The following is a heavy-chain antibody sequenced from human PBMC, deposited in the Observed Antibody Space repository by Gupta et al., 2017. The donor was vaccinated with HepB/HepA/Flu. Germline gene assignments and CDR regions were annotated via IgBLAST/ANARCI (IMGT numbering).Heavy chain of an antibody. J-gene: IGHJ6*03. Sequence: EVQLVESGGGLVKPGGSLRLSCAASGFTFSSYSMNWVRQAPGKGLEWVSSISSSSSYIYYADSVKGRFTISRDNAKNSLYLQMNSLRAEDTAVYYCARDYYDSSGYYNYYYYYMDVWGKGTTVTVSS. V-gene: IGHV3-21*01. CDR2: ISSSSSYI. D-gene: IGHD3-22*01. CDR1: GFTFSSYS. CDR3: ARDYYDSSGYYNYYYYYMDV.